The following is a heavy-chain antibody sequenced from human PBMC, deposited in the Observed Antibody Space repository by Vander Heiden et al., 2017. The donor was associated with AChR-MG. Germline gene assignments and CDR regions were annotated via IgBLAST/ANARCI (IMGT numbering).Heavy chain of an antibody. CDR2: IYYSGST. J-gene: IGHJ4*02. V-gene: IGHV4-61*01. CDR3: AGHCTGGVCYRYFDY. Sequence: QVQLQESGPGLVKPSETLSLTCTVSGGSVSSGSYYWSWIRQPPGKGLEWIGYIYYSGSTNYNPSLKSRVTISVDTSKNQFSLKLSSVTAADTAVYYCAGHCTGGVCYRYFDYWGQGTLVTVSS. D-gene: IGHD2-8*02. CDR1: GGSVSSGSYY.